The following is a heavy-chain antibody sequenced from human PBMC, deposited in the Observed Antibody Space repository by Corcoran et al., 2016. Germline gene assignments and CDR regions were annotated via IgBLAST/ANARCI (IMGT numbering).Heavy chain of an antibody. Sequence: QVQLQESGPGLVKPSETLSLTCTVSGGSISSYYWSWIRQPPGKGLEWIGYIYYSGSTNYNPSLKSRVTISVDTSKNQFSLKLSSVTAADTAVYYCARDDSGGWFHLDYWGQGTLVTVSS. CDR2: IYYSGST. J-gene: IGHJ4*02. CDR1: GGSISSYY. CDR3: ARDDSGGWFHLDY. D-gene: IGHD6-19*01. V-gene: IGHV4-59*01.